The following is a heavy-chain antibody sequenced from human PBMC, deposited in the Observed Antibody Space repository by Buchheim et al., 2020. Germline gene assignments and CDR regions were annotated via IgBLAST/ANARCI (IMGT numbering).Heavy chain of an antibody. V-gene: IGHV3-48*02. CDR1: GFTFSSYS. Sequence: EVQLVESGGGLVQPGGSLRLSCAASGFTFSSYSMNWVRQAPGKGLEWVSYISSSSSTIYYADSVKGRFTISRDNAKNSLYLKMNSLRDEDTAVYYCARARYITGTPLYYFDYWGQGTL. J-gene: IGHJ4*02. CDR3: ARARYITGTPLYYFDY. D-gene: IGHD1-7*01. CDR2: ISSSSSTI.